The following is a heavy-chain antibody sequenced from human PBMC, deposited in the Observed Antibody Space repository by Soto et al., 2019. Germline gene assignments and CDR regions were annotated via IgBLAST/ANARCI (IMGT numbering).Heavy chain of an antibody. D-gene: IGHD2-2*01. V-gene: IGHV4-59*08. J-gene: IGHJ4*02. CDR2: IYYGGST. CDR1: GGSIISYY. CDR3: AGTSDIVVPYPNLDY. Sequence: SETLSLTCTVSGGSIISYYWSWIRQPPGKGLEWIGYIYYGGSTNYNPSLKSRVTISVDTSKNQFSLKLSSVTAADTAVYYCAGTSDIVVPYPNLDYWGQGTLVTVSS.